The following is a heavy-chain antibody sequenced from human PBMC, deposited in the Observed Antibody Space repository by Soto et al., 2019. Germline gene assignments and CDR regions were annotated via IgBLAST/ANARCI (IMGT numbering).Heavy chain of an antibody. CDR2: ISVSGSTT. J-gene: IGHJ4*02. V-gene: IGHV3-23*01. Sequence: EVQLLESGGGLVQPGGSLRLSCAASGFTFSSYAMSWVRQAPGKGLEWVSGISVSGSTTYYADSVKGRFTISRDNSKNTLCLQMSSLRAEDAAVYYCARGGYYDSTGYANWGQGTLVTVSS. D-gene: IGHD3-22*01. CDR3: ARGGYYDSTGYAN. CDR1: GFTFSSYA.